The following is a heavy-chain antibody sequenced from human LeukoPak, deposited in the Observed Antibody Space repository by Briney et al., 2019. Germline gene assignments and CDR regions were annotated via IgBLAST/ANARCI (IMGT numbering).Heavy chain of an antibody. D-gene: IGHD2-15*01. V-gene: IGHV3-11*04. J-gene: IGHJ4*02. CDR3: ARVNCSGGSCFFDY. CDR2: ISSSGSTI. CDR1: GFTFSDYY. Sequence: KPGGSLRLSCAASGFTFSDYYMSWIRQAPGKGLEWVSYISSSGSTIYYADSVKGRFTISRDNAKNSLYLQMDSLRAEDTAVYYCARVNCSGGSCFFDYWGQGTLVTVSS.